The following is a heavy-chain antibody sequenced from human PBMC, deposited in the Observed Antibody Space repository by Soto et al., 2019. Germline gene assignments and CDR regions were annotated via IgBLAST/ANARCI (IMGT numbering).Heavy chain of an antibody. J-gene: IGHJ3*02. V-gene: IGHV4-59*01. D-gene: IGHD6-19*01. Sequence: SETLSLTCTVSGGSISSYYWSWIRQPPGKGLEWIGYISYSGSTNYNPSFKSRVTISVDTSMNQFSLKLRSVTAADTAVYYCARVSVAGPFDAFDIWGQGTMVTVSS. CDR1: GGSISSYY. CDR3: ARVSVAGPFDAFDI. CDR2: ISYSGST.